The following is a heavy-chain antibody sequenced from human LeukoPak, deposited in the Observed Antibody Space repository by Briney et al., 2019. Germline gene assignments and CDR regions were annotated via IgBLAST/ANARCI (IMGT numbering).Heavy chain of an antibody. CDR1: GFTFKSYA. Sequence: GGSLRLSCAASGFTFKSYAMTWVRQAPGKGLEWVSTISSSGGGTFYADSVKGRFTISRDNSKNTLYLQMNSLTVQDTAVYYCAKVMIAFNAFDYWGQGTLVTVSS. CDR3: AKVMIAFNAFDY. J-gene: IGHJ4*02. V-gene: IGHV3-23*01. CDR2: ISSSGGGT. D-gene: IGHD3-22*01.